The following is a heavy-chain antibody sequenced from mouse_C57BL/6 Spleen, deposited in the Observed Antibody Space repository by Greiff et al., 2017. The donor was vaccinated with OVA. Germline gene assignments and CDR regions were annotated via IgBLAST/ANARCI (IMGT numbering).Heavy chain of an antibody. D-gene: IGHD1-1*01. CDR1: GYTFTDYE. CDR3: TRGTTVPFDY. J-gene: IGHJ2*01. Sequence: QVQLKQSGAELVRPGASVTLSCKASGYTFTDYEMHWVKQTPVHGLEWIGAIDPETGGTAYNQKFKGKAILTADKSSSTAYMELRSLTSEDSAVYYCTRGTTVPFDYWGKGTTLTVAS. V-gene: IGHV1-15*01. CDR2: IDPETGGT.